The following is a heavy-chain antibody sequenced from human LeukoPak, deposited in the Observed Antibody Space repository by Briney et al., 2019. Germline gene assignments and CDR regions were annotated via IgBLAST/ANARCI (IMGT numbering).Heavy chain of an antibody. CDR1: GGSISSYY. CDR3: TKTAGEEHTRYYYCYMDV. CDR2: IYYSGST. J-gene: IGHJ6*03. Sequence: SETLSLTCTVSGGSISSYYWSWIRQPPGKGLEWIGYIYYSGSTNYNPSLKSRVTISVDTSKNQFSLKLSSVTAADTAVYYCTKTAGEEHTRYYYCYMDVWGKGTTVTISS. D-gene: IGHD2-21*01. V-gene: IGHV4-59*01.